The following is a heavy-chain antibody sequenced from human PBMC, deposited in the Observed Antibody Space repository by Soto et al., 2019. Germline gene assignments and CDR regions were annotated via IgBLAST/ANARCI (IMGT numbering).Heavy chain of an antibody. D-gene: IGHD5-18*01. V-gene: IGHV3-9*01. CDR1: GFTFDDYA. J-gene: IGHJ4*02. CDR3: VRSKGGYSYGTPFDY. Sequence: EVQLEESGGALVQPGRSLRLSCAASGFTFDDYAMYWVRQVLGKGLELVSRISWNSGNIGYADSVKGRFTTSRDNAENALYLQMNSLRPEDTALYYCVRSKGGYSYGTPFDYWGQGTLVTVSS. CDR2: ISWNSGNI.